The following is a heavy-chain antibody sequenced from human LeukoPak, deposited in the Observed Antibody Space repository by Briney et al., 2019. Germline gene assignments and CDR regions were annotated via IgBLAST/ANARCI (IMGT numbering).Heavy chain of an antibody. CDR1: GFTFDDYA. Sequence: GRSLRLSCAASGFTFDDYAMHWVRQAPGKGLEWVSGISWNSGSIGYADSVKGRFTISRDNAKNSLYLQMNSLRAEDTALYYCAKDRRSRPYGMDVWGQGTTVTVSS. V-gene: IGHV3-9*01. J-gene: IGHJ6*02. D-gene: IGHD2-15*01. CDR2: ISWNSGSI. CDR3: AKDRRSRPYGMDV.